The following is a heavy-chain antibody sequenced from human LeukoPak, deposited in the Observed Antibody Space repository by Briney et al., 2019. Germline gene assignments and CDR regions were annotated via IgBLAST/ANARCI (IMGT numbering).Heavy chain of an antibody. V-gene: IGHV3-33*01. CDR2: IWFDGSNK. D-gene: IGHD6-13*01. J-gene: IGHJ4*02. CDR1: GFAFRRYG. Sequence: WRSLSISCAASGFAFRRYGMHWVRQAPGKGLEWEAVIWFDGSNKYYEDCVKGRFTISRDNAENTLYLQMNSLRAEDTALYYCASDGIAVDRGIGYFDYWGQGTLVTVSS. CDR3: ASDGIAVDRGIGYFDY.